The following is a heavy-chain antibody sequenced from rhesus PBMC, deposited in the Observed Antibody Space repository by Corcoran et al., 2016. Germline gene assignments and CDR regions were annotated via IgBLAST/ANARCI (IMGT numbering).Heavy chain of an antibody. J-gene: IGHJ4*01. V-gene: IGHV3S5*01. Sequence: EVPLVESGGGTVQPGGSLRLPCVASGCTFSTYGLSWVRRSTGKRLESVSYISNGGSSTYYANSVKCRFTISRDNSKNTLSLQMSSLRPEDTAVYYCAKAQAFDYWGQGVLVTVSS. CDR3: AKAQAFDY. CDR1: GCTFSTYG. CDR2: ISNGGSST.